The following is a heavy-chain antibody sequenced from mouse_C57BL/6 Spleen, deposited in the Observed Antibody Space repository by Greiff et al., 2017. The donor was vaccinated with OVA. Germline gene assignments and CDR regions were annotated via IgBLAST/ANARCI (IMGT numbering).Heavy chain of an antibody. CDR2: IYPGSGNT. D-gene: IGHD2-4*01. CDR3: AREEELREDWYFDV. Sequence: QVQLQQSGAELVRPGASVKLSCKASGYTFTDYYINWVKQRPGQGLEWIARIYPGSGNTYYNEKFKGKATLTAEKSSSTAYMQLSSLTSEDSAVYFCAREEELREDWYFDVWGTGTTVTVSS. J-gene: IGHJ1*03. CDR1: GYTFTDYY. V-gene: IGHV1-76*01.